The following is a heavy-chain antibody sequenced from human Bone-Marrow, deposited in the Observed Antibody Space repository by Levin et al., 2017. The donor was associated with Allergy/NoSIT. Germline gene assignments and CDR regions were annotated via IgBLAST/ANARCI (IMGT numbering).Heavy chain of an antibody. J-gene: IGHJ1*01. CDR2: ISGSGHRS. Sequence: PGGSLRLSCVASGFTFSSYAMSWVRQAPGKGLEWVSAISGSGHRSYSADSVKGRFTISRDNSKNTLYLQMNSLSADDTAVYYCVKVADYDVLTGYYSEYFHHWGQGTLVTVSS. CDR3: VKVADYDVLTGYYSEYFHH. D-gene: IGHD3-9*01. CDR1: GFTFSSYA. V-gene: IGHV3-23*01.